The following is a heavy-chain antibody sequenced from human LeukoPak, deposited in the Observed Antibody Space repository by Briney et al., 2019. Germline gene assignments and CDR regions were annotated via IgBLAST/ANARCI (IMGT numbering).Heavy chain of an antibody. V-gene: IGHV1-18*01. D-gene: IGHD5-18*01. J-gene: IGHJ4*02. CDR2: ISTYNYNT. Sequence: ASVKVSCKTSGYTFTSYGVSWVRQAPGQPLEWMGWISTYNYNTYFAQKFRGRITLTKDTSTSTVYMELRNLRSDDSAIYYCARQVDTTMALPDYWGQGTLVTVSS. CDR3: ARQVDTTMALPDY. CDR1: GYTFTSYG.